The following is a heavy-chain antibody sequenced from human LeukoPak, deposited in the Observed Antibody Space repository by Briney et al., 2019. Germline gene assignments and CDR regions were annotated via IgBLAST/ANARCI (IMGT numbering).Heavy chain of an antibody. CDR3: ARSIYDYVWGSLAY. CDR2: INSDGSST. CDR1: GFTFSSYW. Sequence: GGSLRLSCAASGFTFSSYWMHWVRQAPGKGLVWVSRINSDGSSTSYADSVRGRFTISRDNAKNSVYLQMNSLRVEDTAVYYCARSIYDYVWGSLAYWGQGTLVTVSS. D-gene: IGHD3-16*01. J-gene: IGHJ4*02. V-gene: IGHV3-74*01.